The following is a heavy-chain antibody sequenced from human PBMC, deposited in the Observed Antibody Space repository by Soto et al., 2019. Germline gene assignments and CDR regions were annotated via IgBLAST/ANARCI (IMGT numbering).Heavy chain of an antibody. J-gene: IGHJ4*02. CDR2: IYYSGST. CDR1: GGSISSYY. CDR3: AKTDSGSFDY. D-gene: IGHD1-26*01. V-gene: IGHV4-59*08. Sequence: QVQLQESGPGLVKPSETLSLTCTVSGGSISSYYWSWIRQPPGKGLEWIGYIYYSGSTNYNPSLKXXVXIXXDTSKNQFSLKLSSVTAADTAVYYCAKTDSGSFDYWGQGTLVTVSS.